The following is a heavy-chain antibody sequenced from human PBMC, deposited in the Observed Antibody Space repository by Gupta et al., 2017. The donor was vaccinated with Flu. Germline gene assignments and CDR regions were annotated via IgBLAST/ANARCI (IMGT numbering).Heavy chain of an antibody. D-gene: IGHD2-8*01. V-gene: IGHV1-46*01. Sequence: WVRQAPGEGLEWVGMINPSDGSTIYAQKCQGRVTMTRDTSTSTVYMELVSLRADDTAVYYCARVLCTIAICRNLDRDPLDPCGQGTLVIVSS. J-gene: IGHJ5*02. CDR2: INPSDGST. CDR3: ARVLCTIAICRNLDRDPLDP.